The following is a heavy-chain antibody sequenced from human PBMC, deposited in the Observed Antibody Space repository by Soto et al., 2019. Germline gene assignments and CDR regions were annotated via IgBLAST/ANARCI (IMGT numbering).Heavy chain of an antibody. CDR3: AGGIAARPGFAYYYGMDV. J-gene: IGHJ6*02. CDR1: GGSISSGDYY. V-gene: IGHV4-30-4*01. Sequence: SETLSLTCTVSGGSISSGDYYWSWIRQPPGKGLEWIGYIYYSGSTYYNPSLKSRVTISVDTSKNQFSLKLSSVTAADTAVYYCAGGIAARPGFAYYYGMDVWGQGTTVTVSS. CDR2: IYYSGST. D-gene: IGHD6-6*01.